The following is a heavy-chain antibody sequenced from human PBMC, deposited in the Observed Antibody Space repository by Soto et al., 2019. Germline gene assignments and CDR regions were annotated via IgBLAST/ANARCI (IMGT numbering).Heavy chain of an antibody. J-gene: IGHJ5*02. D-gene: IGHD2-2*01. CDR3: ARDLGIVVVPAAIGNWFDP. V-gene: IGHV1-69*13. Sequence: SVKVSCKASGGTFSSYAISWVRQAPGQGLEWMGGIIPIFGTANYAQKFQGRVTITADESTSTAYMELSSLRSEDAAVYYCARDLGIVVVPAAIGNWFDPWGQGTLVTVSS. CDR1: GGTFSSYA. CDR2: IIPIFGTA.